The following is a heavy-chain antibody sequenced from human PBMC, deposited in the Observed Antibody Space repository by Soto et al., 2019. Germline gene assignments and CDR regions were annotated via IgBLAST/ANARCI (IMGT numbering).Heavy chain of an antibody. Sequence: NPSETLSLTCTVSGGSISSSSYYWGWIRQPPGKGLEWIGTIYYSGTTIYNPSLKSRVTISVDTSKNQFSLKLSSVTAADTAVYYCARQGLRYYFYGMDIWGQGTTVTVSS. D-gene: IGHD3-16*02. V-gene: IGHV4-39*01. CDR2: IYYSGTT. CDR1: GGSISSSSYY. J-gene: IGHJ6*02. CDR3: ARQGLRYYFYGMDI.